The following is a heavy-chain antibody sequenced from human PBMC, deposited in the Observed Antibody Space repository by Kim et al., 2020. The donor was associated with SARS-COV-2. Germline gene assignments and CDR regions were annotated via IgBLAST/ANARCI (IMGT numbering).Heavy chain of an antibody. D-gene: IGHD3-16*02. J-gene: IGHJ4*02. CDR3: ARVIWGTYRYTDY. Sequence: ASVKVSCKASGYTFTNNAISWVRQAPGQGLEWMGWINTDTGNPTYAQAFTRRFVFSVDPSVTTAYLQISSLEAEDTALYYCARVIWGTYRYTDYLGQGTL. V-gene: IGHV7-4-1*02. CDR2: INTDTGNP. CDR1: GYTFTNNA.